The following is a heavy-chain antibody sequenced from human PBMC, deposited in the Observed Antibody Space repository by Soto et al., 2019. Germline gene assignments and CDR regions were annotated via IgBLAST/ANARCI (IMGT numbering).Heavy chain of an antibody. CDR2: ISGGGGRI. V-gene: IGHV3-23*01. Sequence: EVQLLESGGGLVQPGGSLRLSCAASGFTFSNYDMSWVRQAPGKGLEWVSTISGGGGRIHYADSVKGRFTISRDNSKNTLYMQMNSLRAEDTAVYYCAKRPASLVCFDYWGQGTLVTVSS. CDR3: AKRPASLVCFDY. J-gene: IGHJ4*02. D-gene: IGHD2-2*01. CDR1: GFTFSNYD.